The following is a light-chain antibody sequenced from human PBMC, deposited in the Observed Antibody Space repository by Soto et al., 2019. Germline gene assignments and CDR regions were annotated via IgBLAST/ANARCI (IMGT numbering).Light chain of an antibody. CDR1: SSDVGDYKY. CDR2: VNS. CDR3: SSYTSSAVPYV. V-gene: IGLV2-14*01. Sequence: QSALTQPASVSGSPGQSITISCTGTSSDVGDYKYVSWYQQHPDKAPKLIIFVNSNRPSGISDRFSASKSGHTASLTISGLHAEVDADYYCSSYTSSAVPYVFGTGTNVTVL. J-gene: IGLJ1*01.